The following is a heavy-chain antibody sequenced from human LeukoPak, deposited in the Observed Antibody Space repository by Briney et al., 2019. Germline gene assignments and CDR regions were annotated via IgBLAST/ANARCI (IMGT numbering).Heavy chain of an antibody. Sequence: GESLKISCKGSGYSFTSYWIGWVRQMPGRGLEWMGIIYPRDSDTRYSPSFQGQVTISADRSISTAYLQWRSLKASDTAMYYCVSGGEQWSYYFDYWGQGTLVTVSS. CDR3: VSGGEQWSYYFDY. J-gene: IGHJ4*02. CDR2: IYPRDSDT. D-gene: IGHD1/OR15-1a*01. CDR1: GYSFTSYW. V-gene: IGHV5-51*01.